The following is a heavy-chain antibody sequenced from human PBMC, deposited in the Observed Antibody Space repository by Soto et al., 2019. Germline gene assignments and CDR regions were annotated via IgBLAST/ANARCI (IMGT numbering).Heavy chain of an antibody. D-gene: IGHD6-13*01. CDR1: GYTFTRYD. CDR2: MNPNSGNT. V-gene: IGHV1-8*01. J-gene: IGHJ5*02. CDR3: AREVAAAGNSP. Sequence: ATVKVSFRASGYTFTRYDITWVLQATGQVLEWMGWMNPNSGNTGYAQKFQGRVTMTRNTSISTAYMELSSLRSEDTAVYYCAREVAAAGNSPWGQGTLVTVSS.